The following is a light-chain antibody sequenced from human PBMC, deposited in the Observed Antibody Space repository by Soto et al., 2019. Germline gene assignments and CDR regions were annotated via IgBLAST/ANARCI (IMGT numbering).Light chain of an antibody. J-gene: IGLJ1*01. Sequence: QSVLTQPPSVSGAPGQSVTISWAWMSSNIGAGYDVHWYQQRPGAAPRLLIFANTDRPSGVPYRFSASKSYTSASLTIAGLQAEDEADYYCQSYDTSLSGSGVFGTGTKVTVL. CDR3: QSYDTSLSGSGV. CDR2: ANT. CDR1: SSNIGAGYD. V-gene: IGLV1-40*01.